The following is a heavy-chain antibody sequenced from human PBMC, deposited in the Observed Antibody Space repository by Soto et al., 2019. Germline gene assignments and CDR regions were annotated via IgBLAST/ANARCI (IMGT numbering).Heavy chain of an antibody. D-gene: IGHD2-21*02. CDR3: AKDDRTASRIDY. CDR2: IIAWGQTI. Sequence: GGSLRLSCEVSGFVLRTYDASWVRQAPGKGLEWLAVIIAWGQTIYSAESARGRFTISRDDAKNTLHLQIDSLTVEDTALYYCAKDDRTASRIDYWGQGTLVTVSS. J-gene: IGHJ4*02. V-gene: IGHV3-23*01. CDR1: GFVLRTYD.